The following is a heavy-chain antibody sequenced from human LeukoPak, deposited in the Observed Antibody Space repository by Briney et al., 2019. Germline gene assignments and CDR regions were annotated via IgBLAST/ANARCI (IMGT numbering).Heavy chain of an antibody. CDR1: GFTFRSHA. Sequence: PGGSLRLSCVGSGFTFRSHAMSWVRQAPEKGLEFVSGIYENGGTTYYADSVKGRFSISRDNSKNTLYLQMDSLRGEDTAAYYCAKDFRIGYSAHFDYWGQGALVTVSS. D-gene: IGHD2-21*01. CDR2: IYENGGTT. J-gene: IGHJ4*02. CDR3: AKDFRIGYSAHFDY. V-gene: IGHV3-23*01.